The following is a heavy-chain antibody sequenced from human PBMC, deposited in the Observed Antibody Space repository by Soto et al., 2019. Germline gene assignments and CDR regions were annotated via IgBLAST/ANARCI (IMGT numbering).Heavy chain of an antibody. Sequence: ASVKVSCKASGYTFTSYAMHWVRQAPGQRLEWMGWINAGNGNTKYSQKFQGRVTITRDTSASTAYMDLSSLRSEDTAVYYCARGYGGYFHWFDPWGQGTLVTVSS. CDR1: GYTFTSYA. CDR2: INAGNGNT. CDR3: ARGYGGYFHWFDP. D-gene: IGHD4-17*01. V-gene: IGHV1-3*01. J-gene: IGHJ5*02.